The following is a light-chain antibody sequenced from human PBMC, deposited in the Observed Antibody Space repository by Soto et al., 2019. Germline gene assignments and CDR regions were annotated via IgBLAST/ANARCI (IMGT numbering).Light chain of an antibody. V-gene: IGKV3-15*01. CDR3: QLYTTRTPWT. CDR2: GAS. Sequence: EILMTQSPATLSVSPGDRATLSCRASQSVSTNLAWYQQRPGQAPRLLIYGASTRATGIPARFSGSGSGTEFTLTISSLLSDDFAVYYCQLYTTRTPWTFGQGTKV. CDR1: QSVSTN. J-gene: IGKJ1*01.